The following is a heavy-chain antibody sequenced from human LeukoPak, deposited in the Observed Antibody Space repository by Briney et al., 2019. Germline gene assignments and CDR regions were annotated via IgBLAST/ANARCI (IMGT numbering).Heavy chain of an antibody. D-gene: IGHD3-16*02. CDR1: GYTFTSNY. Sequence: ASVKVSCKAFGYTFTSNYMHWVRQAPGQGPEWMGVISPSGGSTTYAQKFKGRVTMTRDMSTTTDYMELTSLTSEDTAVYYCARDNSVGDIAWWFDPWGQGTLVTVSS. V-gene: IGHV1-46*01. CDR2: ISPSGGST. J-gene: IGHJ5*02. CDR3: ARDNSVGDIAWWFDP.